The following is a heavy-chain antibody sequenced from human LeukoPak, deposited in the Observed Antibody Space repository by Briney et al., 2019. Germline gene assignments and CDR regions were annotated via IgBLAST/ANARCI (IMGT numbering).Heavy chain of an antibody. D-gene: IGHD5-18*01. V-gene: IGHV4-59*01. J-gene: IGHJ4*02. CDR2: ISRTGST. CDR3: AGRNSLQLWFNY. CDR1: GGSISSYY. Sequence: SETLSLTCTVSGGSISSYYWSWIRQAPGKGLEWIGHISRTGSTTYNPSLESRLTISIDTSNNHFSLRLTSVTAADTAVYYCAGRNSLQLWFNYWGQGTLVTVSS.